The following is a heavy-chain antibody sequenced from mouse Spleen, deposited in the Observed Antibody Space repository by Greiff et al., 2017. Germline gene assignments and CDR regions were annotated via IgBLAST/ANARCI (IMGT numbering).Heavy chain of an antibody. CDR1: GYTFTSYW. J-gene: IGHJ3*01. CDR2: INPSSGYT. D-gene: IGHD2-2*01. V-gene: IGHV1-7*01. Sequence: VKLQESGAELAKPGASVKLSCKASGYTFTSYWMHWVKQRPGQGLEWIGYINPSSGYTKYNQKFKGKATLTVDKSSSTAYMQLSSLTSEDSAVYYCATYGYGAWFAYWGQGTLVTVSA. CDR3: ATYGYGAWFAY.